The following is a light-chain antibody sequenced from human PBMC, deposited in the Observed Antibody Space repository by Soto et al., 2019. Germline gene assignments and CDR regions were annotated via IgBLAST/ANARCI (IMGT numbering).Light chain of an antibody. CDR3: QEYYSYSWT. CDR1: QSISSW. CDR2: KAS. Sequence: DIQMTQSPSTLSASVGDRVTITCRASQSISSWLAGYQQKPGKAPKLLIYKASSLESGVPSRFSGSGSGTEFTLTISSLQPDDFATYYCQEYYSYSWTFGQGTKVEIK. J-gene: IGKJ1*01. V-gene: IGKV1-5*03.